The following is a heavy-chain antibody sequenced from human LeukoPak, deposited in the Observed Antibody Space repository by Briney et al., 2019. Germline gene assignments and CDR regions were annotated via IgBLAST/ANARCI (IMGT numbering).Heavy chain of an antibody. CDR2: IYYSGST. CDR1: GGSISSYY. CDR3: ARPPDLAAPGY. Sequence: SETLSLTCTASGGSISSYYWSWIRQPPGKGLEWIGYIYYSGSTNYNPSLKSRVTISIDTSQNQFSLILTSVTAADTAMYYCARPPDLAAPGYWGQGTLVTVSS. J-gene: IGHJ4*02. V-gene: IGHV4-59*08. D-gene: IGHD2-15*01.